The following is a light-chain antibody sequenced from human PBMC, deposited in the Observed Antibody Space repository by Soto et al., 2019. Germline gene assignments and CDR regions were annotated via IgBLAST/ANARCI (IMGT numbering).Light chain of an antibody. V-gene: IGKV1-5*01. Sequence: DIQVSQSPSTLAACVGDRVTITCRASQSVNSWLAWYQQKPGKPPKLLIYDALHLQSGVPSRFSGSGSGTEFTLTISSLQPDDFSAYFRQQHKRYRTFGQGTKVDIK. CDR2: DAL. CDR1: QSVNSW. CDR3: QQHKRYRT. J-gene: IGKJ1*01.